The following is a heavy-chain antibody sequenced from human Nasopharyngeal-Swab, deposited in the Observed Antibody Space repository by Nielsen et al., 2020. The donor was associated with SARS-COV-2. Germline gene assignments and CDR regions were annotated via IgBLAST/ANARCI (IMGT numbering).Heavy chain of an antibody. Sequence: SETLSLTCTVSGGSIISTTYYWGWIRQPPGKGLEWIGSVYYSGYTYYNPSLKSRVTISVDTSKNQFSLKLSSVTAADTAVYYCARHHCTSGVCFGPYYYYGMDVWGQGTTVTVSS. CDR3: ARHHCTSGVCFGPYYYYGMDV. D-gene: IGHD2-8*01. J-gene: IGHJ6*02. CDR2: VYYSGYT. CDR1: GGSIISTTYY. V-gene: IGHV4-39*01.